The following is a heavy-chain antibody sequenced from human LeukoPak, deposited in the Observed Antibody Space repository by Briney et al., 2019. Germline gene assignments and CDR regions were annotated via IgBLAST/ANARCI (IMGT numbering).Heavy chain of an antibody. V-gene: IGHV1-2*02. CDR1: GYTFTGYY. Sequence: ASVKVSCKASGYTFTGYYMNWVRQAPGQGLEWMGGINPNGGGTYYAQKFKGGVTMTRDTSIHTAYMELSRLRADDTAVYYSARDQVDGDYGKTESINDSRSYCMDVWGQGTTVTVSS. CDR2: INPNGGGT. D-gene: IGHD4-17*01. J-gene: IGHJ6*02. CDR3: ARDQVDGDYGKTESINDSRSYCMDV.